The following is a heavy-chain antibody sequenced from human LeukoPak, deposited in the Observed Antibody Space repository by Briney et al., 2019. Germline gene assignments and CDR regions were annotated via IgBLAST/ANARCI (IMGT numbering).Heavy chain of an antibody. CDR2: ISGSGGST. V-gene: IGHV3-23*01. J-gene: IGHJ3*02. Sequence: GGSLRLSCAASGFTFSVYAMTWVRQAPGKGLEWVSSISGSGGSTYHADSVKGRFTISRDNSKNTLYLQMNSLRAEDTAVYYCASSGGSRDDIWGQGTMVTVSS. CDR3: ASSGGSRDDI. D-gene: IGHD1-26*01. CDR1: GFTFSVYA.